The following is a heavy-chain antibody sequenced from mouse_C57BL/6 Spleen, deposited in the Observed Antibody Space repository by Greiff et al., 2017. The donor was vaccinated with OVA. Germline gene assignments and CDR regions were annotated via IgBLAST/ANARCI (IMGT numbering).Heavy chain of an antibody. J-gene: IGHJ2*01. D-gene: IGHD2-2*01. CDR2: IDPETGGT. V-gene: IGHV1-15*01. CDR1: GYTFTDYE. Sequence: VQLQQSGAELVRPGASVTLSCKASGYTFTDYEMHWVKQTPVHGLEWIGAIDPETGGTAYNQKFKGKAILTADKSSSTAYMELRSLTSEDSAVYYCTRTGPWFAYWGQGTTLTVSS. CDR3: TRTGPWFAY.